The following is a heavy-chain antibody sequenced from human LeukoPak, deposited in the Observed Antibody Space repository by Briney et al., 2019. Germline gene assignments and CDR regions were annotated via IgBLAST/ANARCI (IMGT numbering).Heavy chain of an antibody. CDR1: GFTFSSYS. Sequence: GGSLRLSCAASGFTFSSYSMNWVRQAPGKGLEWVSSITSSSTYIFYADSLKGRFTISRDNAKNSLYLQMNSLRAEDTALYYCARGYFVRNDYWGQGTLVTVSS. D-gene: IGHD3-10*02. V-gene: IGHV3-21*04. J-gene: IGHJ4*02. CDR3: ARGYFVRNDY. CDR2: ITSSSTYI.